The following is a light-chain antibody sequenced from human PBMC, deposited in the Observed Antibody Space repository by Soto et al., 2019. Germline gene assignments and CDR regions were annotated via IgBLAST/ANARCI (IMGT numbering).Light chain of an antibody. Sequence: EIVMTQSPATLSVSPGERATLSCRASQSVYNNLAWYQQKPGQAPRLLIYGASTRATGIPARFSGSGSGTDFTLTITRLESEDFAVYYCQQYGSSLFTFGPGTKVDFK. CDR2: GAS. V-gene: IGKV3-15*01. CDR1: QSVYNN. CDR3: QQYGSSLFT. J-gene: IGKJ3*01.